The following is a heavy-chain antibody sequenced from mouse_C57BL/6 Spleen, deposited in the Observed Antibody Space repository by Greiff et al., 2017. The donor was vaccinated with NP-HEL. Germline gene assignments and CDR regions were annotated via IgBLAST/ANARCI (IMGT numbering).Heavy chain of an antibody. CDR2: ISGGGGNT. CDR3: ARHDY. CDR1: GFTFSSYT. V-gene: IGHV5-9*01. J-gene: IGHJ2*01. Sequence: EVQVVESGGGLVKPGGSLKLSCAASGFTFSSYTMSWVRQTPEKRLEWVATISGGGGNTYYPDSVKGRFTISRDNAKNTLYMQMSSLRSEDTALYYCARHDYWGQGTTLTVSS.